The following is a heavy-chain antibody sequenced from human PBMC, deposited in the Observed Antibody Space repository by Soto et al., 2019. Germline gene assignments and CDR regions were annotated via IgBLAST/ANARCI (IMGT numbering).Heavy chain of an antibody. CDR3: AKKCSRYFGWLLRKYYFDY. J-gene: IGHJ4*02. CDR1: GFTFSSYA. CDR2: ISGSGGST. Sequence: GGSLRLSCAASGFTFSSYAMSWVRQAPGKGLEWVSAISGSGGSTYYADSVKGRFTISRDNSKNTLYLQMNSLRAEDTAVYYFAKKCSRYFGWLLRKYYFDYWGEETLVTRLL. D-gene: IGHD3-9*01. V-gene: IGHV3-23*01.